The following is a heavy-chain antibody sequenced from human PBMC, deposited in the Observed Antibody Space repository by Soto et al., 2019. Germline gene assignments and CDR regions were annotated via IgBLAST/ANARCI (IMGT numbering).Heavy chain of an antibody. J-gene: IGHJ4*02. D-gene: IGHD3-10*01. V-gene: IGHV3-72*01. CDR3: VRVRGGGTYHFDY. Sequence: EVQLVESGGGLVQPGGSLRLSCAASGFTFSDNYMDWVRQAPGKGLEWVGRTRNKANSYTTEYAASVKGRFTISRDDSKNSLYLQMNSLKTDDTAVYYCVRVRGGGTYHFDYWGQGTLVTVSS. CDR1: GFTFSDNY. CDR2: TRNKANSYTT.